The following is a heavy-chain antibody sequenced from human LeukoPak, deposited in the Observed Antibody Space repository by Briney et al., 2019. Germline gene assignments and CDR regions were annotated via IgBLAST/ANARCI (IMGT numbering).Heavy chain of an antibody. J-gene: IGHJ6*02. CDR3: AKDLYSNSDGMDV. V-gene: IGHV3-30*18. CDR1: GFTFSSYG. CDR2: ISYDGSKK. Sequence: GGSLRLSRAASGFTFSSYGMHWVRQAPGKGLEWVAVISYDGSKKYYADSVKGRFTISRDNSKNTLYLQMNSLRAEDTSVVYCAKDLYSNSDGMDVWGQGTTVTVSS. D-gene: IGHD6-13*01.